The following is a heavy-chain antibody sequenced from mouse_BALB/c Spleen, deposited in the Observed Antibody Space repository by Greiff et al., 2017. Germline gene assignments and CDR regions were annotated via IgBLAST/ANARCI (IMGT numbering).Heavy chain of an antibody. CDR2: ISYSGST. Sequence: EVQLQESGPGLVKPSQSLSLTCTVTGYSITSDYAWNWIRQFPGNKLEWMGYISYSGSTSYNPSLKSRISITRDTSKNQFFLQLNSVTTEDTATYYCARRGYDYAWFAYWGQGTLVTVSA. CDR1: GYSITSDYA. V-gene: IGHV3-2*02. D-gene: IGHD2-4*01. CDR3: ARRGYDYAWFAY. J-gene: IGHJ3*01.